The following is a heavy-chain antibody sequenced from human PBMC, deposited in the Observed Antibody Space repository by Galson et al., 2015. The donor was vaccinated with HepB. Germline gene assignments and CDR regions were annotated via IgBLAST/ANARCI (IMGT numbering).Heavy chain of an antibody. CDR2: IYYSGST. D-gene: IGHD3-10*01. CDR3: ARLRIITTETNYYYCYGMDV. J-gene: IGHJ6*02. V-gene: IGHV4-39*01. Sequence: ETLSLTCTVSGGSISSSSYYWGWIRQPPGKGLEWIGSIYYSGSTYYNPSLKSRVTISVDTSKNQFSLKLSSVTAADTAVYYCARLRIITTETNYYYCYGMDVWGQGTTVTVSS. CDR1: GGSISSSSYY.